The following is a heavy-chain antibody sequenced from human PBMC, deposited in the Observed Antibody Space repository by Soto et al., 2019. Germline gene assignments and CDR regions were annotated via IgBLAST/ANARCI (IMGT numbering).Heavy chain of an antibody. J-gene: IGHJ4*02. V-gene: IGHV4-59*08. Sequence: SETLSLTCTVSGGSISSYDWSWIRQPPGKGLEWIGYIYYSGGTNYNPSLKSRVTISVDSSKNHFSLKLSSVTAADTAVYYCARRYGGNLDYWGQGTLVTVS. CDR3: ARRYGGNLDY. CDR2: IYYSGGT. D-gene: IGHD1-26*01. CDR1: GGSISSYD.